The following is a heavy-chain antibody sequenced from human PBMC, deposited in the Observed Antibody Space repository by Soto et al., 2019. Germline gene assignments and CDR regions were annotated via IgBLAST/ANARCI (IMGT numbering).Heavy chain of an antibody. CDR2: MNPNSGNT. D-gene: IGHD4-17*01. J-gene: IGHJ4*02. CDR3: ARVGWTSLTCFDY. V-gene: IGHV1-8*01. Sequence: ASVKVSCKASGYTFTSYDINWVRQATGQGLEWMGWMNPNSGNTVYAQKFQGRVTMTRNTSISTAYMELSSLRSEDTAVYYCARVGWTSLTCFDYWGQGTLVTVSS. CDR1: GYTFTSYD.